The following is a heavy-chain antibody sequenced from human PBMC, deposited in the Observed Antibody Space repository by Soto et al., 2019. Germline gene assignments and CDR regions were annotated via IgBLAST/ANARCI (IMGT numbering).Heavy chain of an antibody. D-gene: IGHD5-18*01. CDR2: IYYSGST. Sequence: NPSETLSLTCTVSGGSISSSSFHWGWIRQPPGKGLEWIGSIYYSGSTYYSPSLKSRVTISVDTSKNQFSLKLSSVTAADTAVYYCARDPLWGTAMVLWYFDLWGRGTLVTVSS. CDR3: ARDPLWGTAMVLWYFDL. CDR1: GGSISSSSFH. J-gene: IGHJ2*01. V-gene: IGHV4-39*02.